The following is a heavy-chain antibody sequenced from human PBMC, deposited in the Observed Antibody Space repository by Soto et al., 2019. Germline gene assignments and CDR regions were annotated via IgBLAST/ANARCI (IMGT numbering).Heavy chain of an antibody. CDR1: GFSLSTSGVG. CDR2: IYWDDDK. Sequence: QITLKESGPTLVKPTQTLTLTCTFSGFSLSTSGVGVGWIRQPPGKALERLALIYWDDDKRYSPSLKSRLTITKDTSKTQVVLTMTNIDPVDTATYYCARRPPYGDYAADALDIWGQGTMVTVS. V-gene: IGHV2-5*02. D-gene: IGHD4-17*01. J-gene: IGHJ3*02. CDR3: ARRPPYGDYAADALDI.